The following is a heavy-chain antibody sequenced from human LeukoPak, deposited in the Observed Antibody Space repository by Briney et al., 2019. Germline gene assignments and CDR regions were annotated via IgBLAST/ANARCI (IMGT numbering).Heavy chain of an antibody. J-gene: IGHJ6*03. CDR3: ARQIVGTSWNYYYSYIDV. CDR2: VFHSGNT. Sequence: SSETLSLTCSVAGGSIINSLYHWGWLRQAPGKGLQWFGNVFHSGNTYYSPSLQSRVAISIDTSKNRFSLKLTSVTAADTAVYYCARQIVGTSWNYYYSYIDVWGNGTSVSVSS. D-gene: IGHD1-1*01. CDR1: GGSIINSLYH. V-gene: IGHV4-39*01.